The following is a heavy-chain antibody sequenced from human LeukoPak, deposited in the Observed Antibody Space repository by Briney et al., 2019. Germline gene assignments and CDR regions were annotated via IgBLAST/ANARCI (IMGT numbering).Heavy chain of an antibody. V-gene: IGHV4-59*01. CDR1: GGSFSSYY. Sequence: SETLSLTCTVSGGSFSSYYWTWIRQPPGKGLEWIGFIYYSGSTNYNPSLESRVTISVDTSKNQFSLKLSSVTAADTAVYYCASPGIVAAGTDRGFDYWGQGTLVTVSS. CDR3: ASPGIVAAGTDRGFDY. CDR2: IYYSGST. J-gene: IGHJ4*02. D-gene: IGHD6-13*01.